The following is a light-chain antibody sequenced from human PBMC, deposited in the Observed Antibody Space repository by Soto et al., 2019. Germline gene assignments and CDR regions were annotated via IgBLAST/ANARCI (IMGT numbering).Light chain of an antibody. V-gene: IGLV1-47*02. CDR3: ASWDARLGVVI. Sequence: QSVLTQPPSASGTPGQKVFISCSGSSSNIGGTNYAYWYQQLPGAAPKLLMHSNNLRPSGVPERISGSKFGTAASLAISGLRSEDEAVYYCASWDARLGVVIFGGGTKVTVL. CDR2: SNN. J-gene: IGLJ2*01. CDR1: SSNIGGTNY.